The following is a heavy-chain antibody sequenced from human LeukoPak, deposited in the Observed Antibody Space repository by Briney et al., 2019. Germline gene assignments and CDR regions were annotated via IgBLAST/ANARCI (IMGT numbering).Heavy chain of an antibody. V-gene: IGHV3-30-3*01. D-gene: IGHD3-22*01. Sequence: GGSLRLSCAASGFTFSSYAMHWVRQAPGKGLEWVAVISYDGSNKYYADSVKGRFTISRDNSKNTLYLQMDSLRAEDTAVYYCARGKAYYYDSSGFDYWGQGTLVTVSS. CDR2: ISYDGSNK. CDR1: GFTFSSYA. J-gene: IGHJ4*02. CDR3: ARGKAYYYDSSGFDY.